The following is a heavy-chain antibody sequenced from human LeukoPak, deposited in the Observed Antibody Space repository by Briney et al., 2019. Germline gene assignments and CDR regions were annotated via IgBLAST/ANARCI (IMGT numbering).Heavy chain of an antibody. CDR3: ARGRGIDY. CDR1: GFTFSSCW. Sequence: GGSLRLSCAASGFTFSSCWMSWVRQAPGKGLEWVANIKQDGSEKYYVDSVKGRFTISRDNAKNSLYLQMNSLRAEDTATYYCARGRGIDYWGQGTLVTVSS. J-gene: IGHJ4*02. CDR2: IKQDGSEK. D-gene: IGHD2-15*01. V-gene: IGHV3-7*01.